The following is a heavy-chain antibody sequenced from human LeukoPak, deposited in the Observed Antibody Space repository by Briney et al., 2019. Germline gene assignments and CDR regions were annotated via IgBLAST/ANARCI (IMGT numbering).Heavy chain of an antibody. CDR2: ISGSGGST. CDR3: ARDAYSGSHALDH. J-gene: IGHJ4*02. Sequence: GGSLRLSCAASGFTFSSYAMSWVRQAPGKGLEWVSAISGSGGSTYYADSVKGRFTISRDNAKNSLYLQMNSLRAEDTAVYNCARDAYSGSHALDHWGQGTLVTVSS. D-gene: IGHD1-26*01. V-gene: IGHV3-23*01. CDR1: GFTFSSYA.